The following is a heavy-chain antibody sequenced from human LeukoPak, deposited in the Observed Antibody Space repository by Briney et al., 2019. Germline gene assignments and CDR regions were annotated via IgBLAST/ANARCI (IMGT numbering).Heavy chain of an antibody. D-gene: IGHD3-10*01. Sequence: GESLKISCKGSGYSFTSYWIGWVRQMPGKGLEWMGIIYPGDSDTRYSPSFQGQVTISADKSISTAYLQWSSLKASDTAMYYCARTPYYYGSGSYYTDLYYFDYWGQGTLVTVSS. J-gene: IGHJ4*02. CDR3: ARTPYYYGSGSYYTDLYYFDY. CDR2: IYPGDSDT. CDR1: GYSFTSYW. V-gene: IGHV5-51*01.